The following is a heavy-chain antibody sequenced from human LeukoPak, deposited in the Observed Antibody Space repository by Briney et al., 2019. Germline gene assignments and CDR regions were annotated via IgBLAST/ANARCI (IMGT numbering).Heavy chain of an antibody. Sequence: GGSLRLSCAASGFTFSSYAMHWVRQAPGKGLEWVAVISYDGSNKYYADSVKGRFTISRDNSKSTLYLQMNSLRAEDTAVYYCARDTSVMVAMGHIQYYYYYGMDVWGQGTTVTVSS. J-gene: IGHJ6*02. V-gene: IGHV3-30*04. CDR3: ARDTSVMVAMGHIQYYYYYGMDV. CDR1: GFTFSSYA. CDR2: ISYDGSNK. D-gene: IGHD5-12*01.